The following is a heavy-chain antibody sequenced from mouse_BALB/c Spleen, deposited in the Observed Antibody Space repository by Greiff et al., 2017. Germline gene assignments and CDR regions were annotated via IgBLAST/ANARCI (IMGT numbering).Heavy chain of an antibody. Sequence: VQLQQSGAELARPGASVKMSCKASGYTFTSYTMHWVKQRPGQGLEWIGYINPSSGYTNYNQKFKDKATLTADKSSSTAYMQLSSLTSEDPAVYYCAREGYGNSWFAYWGQGTLVTVSA. CDR3: AREGYGNSWFAY. J-gene: IGHJ3*01. V-gene: IGHV1-4*01. CDR1: GYTFTSYT. CDR2: INPSSGYT. D-gene: IGHD2-1*01.